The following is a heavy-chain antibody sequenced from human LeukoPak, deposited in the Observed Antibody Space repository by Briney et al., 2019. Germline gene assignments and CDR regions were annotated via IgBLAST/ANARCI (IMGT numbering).Heavy chain of an antibody. J-gene: IGHJ3*01. D-gene: IGHD5/OR15-5a*01. CDR1: GDSISSTSYY. CDR2: IFYSGNT. V-gene: IGHV4-39*01. CDR3: ARPDRS. Sequence: SQTLSLTCTVSGDSISSTSYYWGWIRQPPGKGLEWIGGIFYSGNTYYNPSLKSRVTISVDTSKNQFSLNLRSVTASDTAVYYCARPDRSWGQGTMVTVSS.